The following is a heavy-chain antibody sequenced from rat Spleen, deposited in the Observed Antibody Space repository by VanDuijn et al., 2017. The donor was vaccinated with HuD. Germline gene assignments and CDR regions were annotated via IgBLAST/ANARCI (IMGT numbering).Heavy chain of an antibody. D-gene: IGHD1-8*01. Sequence: EVQLVESGGGLVQPGRSLKLSCAASGFTFSNYGMAWVRQAPTKGLEWVATISSDGGRNFYRDSVKGRFTISRDNAKSSLYLQMDSLRSEDTATYYCAKEGDGGYSSYPNWFAYWGQGTLVTVSS. J-gene: IGHJ3*01. CDR2: ISSDGGRN. CDR1: GFTFSNYG. CDR3: AKEGDGGYSSYPNWFAY. V-gene: IGHV5-29*01.